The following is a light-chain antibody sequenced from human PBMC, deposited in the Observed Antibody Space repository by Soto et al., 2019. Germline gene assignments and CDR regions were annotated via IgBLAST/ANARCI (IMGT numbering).Light chain of an antibody. CDR3: QQRTNWPPVT. CDR1: QLVGSY. Sequence: EIVLTQSPATLSLSPGERATLSCRASQLVGSYLAWYQQKPGQAPRLLIYDATIRATGIPARFRGSGSGTDFTLTISSLEPDDFAFYFCQQRTNWPPVTFGGATKVEFK. J-gene: IGKJ4*01. V-gene: IGKV3-11*01. CDR2: DAT.